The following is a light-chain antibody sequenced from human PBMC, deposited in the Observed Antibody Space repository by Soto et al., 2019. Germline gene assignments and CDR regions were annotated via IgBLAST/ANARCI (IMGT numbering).Light chain of an antibody. CDR3: QQYNKWHPWT. CDR2: GAS. CDR1: QSVSSN. Sequence: EIVMTQSPATLSVSPGERATLSCRASQSVSSNLAWYQQKPGQAPRLLIYGASTRATGIPARFSGSGSGTEFTLTISSLQSEDFAVYYCQQYNKWHPWTFRQGTKVEIK. J-gene: IGKJ1*01. V-gene: IGKV3-15*01.